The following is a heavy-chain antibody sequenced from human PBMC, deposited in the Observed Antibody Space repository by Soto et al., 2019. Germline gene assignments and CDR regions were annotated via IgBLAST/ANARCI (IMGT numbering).Heavy chain of an antibody. J-gene: IGHJ6*02. CDR1: GGTFSSYA. CDR2: IIPIFGTA. V-gene: IGHV1-69*13. CDR3: ARVVVAGTVTTDYYYYGMDV. Sequence: SVKVSCKASGGTFSSYAISWVRQAPGQGLEWMGGIIPIFGTANYAQKFQGRVTITADESTSTAYMELSSLRSEDTAVYYCARVVVAGTVTTDYYYYGMDVWGQGTTVTVSS. D-gene: IGHD6-19*01.